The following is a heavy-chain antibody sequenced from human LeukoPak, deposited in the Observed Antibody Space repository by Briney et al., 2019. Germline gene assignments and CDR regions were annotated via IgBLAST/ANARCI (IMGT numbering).Heavy chain of an antibody. CDR3: ARLDAAYCGGACFNYWYSDL. J-gene: IGHJ2*01. D-gene: IGHD2-21*02. CDR2: IKQDGSEK. Sequence: PGGSLRLSCAASGFTFSSYWMSWVRQAPGKGLEWVANIKQDGSEKYYVDSVKGRFTISRDSAKNSLYLQMNSLRAEDTAVYYCARLDAAYCGGACFNYWYSDLWGRGTLVTVSS. CDR1: GFTFSSYW. V-gene: IGHV3-7*05.